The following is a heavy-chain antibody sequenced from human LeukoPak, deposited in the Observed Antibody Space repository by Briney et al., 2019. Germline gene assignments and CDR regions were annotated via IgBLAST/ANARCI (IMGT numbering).Heavy chain of an antibody. J-gene: IGHJ4*02. CDR3: ARAVTLVEDSSLNY. Sequence: ASVKVSCKASGYTFTNYAMHWVRQAPGQRLEWMGWINTGNGNTKYSQKFQGRVTITRDTSASTAYMELSSLRSEDTAVYYCARAVTLVEDSSLNYWGQGTLVTVSS. V-gene: IGHV1-3*04. CDR2: INTGNGNT. CDR1: GYTFTNYA. D-gene: IGHD6-6*01.